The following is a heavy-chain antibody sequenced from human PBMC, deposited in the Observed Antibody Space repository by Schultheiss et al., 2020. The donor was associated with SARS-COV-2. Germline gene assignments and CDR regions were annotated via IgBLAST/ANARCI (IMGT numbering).Heavy chain of an antibody. CDR2: IYNSGNT. J-gene: IGHJ6*03. CDR1: GGSISSGGYY. Sequence: SETLSLTCAVSGGSISSGGYYWSWIRQPPGKGLEWIGYIYNSGNTNYNPSLKSRVTISVDTSKNQFSLKLSSVTAADTAVYYCARTPNYYYYYMDVWGKGTTVTVSS. V-gene: IGHV4-61*08. CDR3: ARTPNYYYYYMDV.